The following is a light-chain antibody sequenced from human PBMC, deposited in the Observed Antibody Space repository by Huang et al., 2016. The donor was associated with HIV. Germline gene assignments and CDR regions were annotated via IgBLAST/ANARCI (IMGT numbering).Light chain of an antibody. J-gene: IGKJ1*01. CDR1: QAISNS. V-gene: IGKV1-NL1*01. CDR2: GAS. CDR3: QQYFSTPRT. Sequence: DIQMTQSPSSLSASVEDKVSITCRASQAISNSLVWYQQQPGKAPKLLLYGASRLESGVSSMFSGSGSGTDYTLTISSLQPEDFATYYCQQYFSTPRTFGQGTKVEIK.